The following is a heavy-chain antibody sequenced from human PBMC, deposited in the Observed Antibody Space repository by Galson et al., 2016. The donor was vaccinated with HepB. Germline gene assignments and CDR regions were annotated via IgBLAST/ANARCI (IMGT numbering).Heavy chain of an antibody. D-gene: IGHD6-19*01. CDR2: ISSSSSFI. Sequence: SLRLSCAASGFTFSGYGMNWVRQAPGKGLEWVSAISSSSSFIYCVASVRGRFTTSRDNAKKSVYLQMDRLRAEDTAVYYCARDHRTSGGWSLPCDFWGQGTLVTVSS. CDR1: GFTFSGYG. CDR3: ARDHRTSGGWSLPCDF. V-gene: IGHV3-21*01. J-gene: IGHJ4*02.